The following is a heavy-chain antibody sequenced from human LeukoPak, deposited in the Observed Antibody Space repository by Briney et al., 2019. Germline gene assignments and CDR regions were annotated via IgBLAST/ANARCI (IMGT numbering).Heavy chain of an antibody. Sequence: SETLSLTCTVSGGPISSYYWSWIRQPPGKGLEWIGYIYYSGSTNYNPSLKSRVTISVDTSKNQFSLKLSSVTAADTAVYYCARGFGLYWYFDLWGRGTLVTVSS. D-gene: IGHD3-3*01. V-gene: IGHV4-59*01. J-gene: IGHJ2*01. CDR3: ARGFGLYWYFDL. CDR2: IYYSGST. CDR1: GGPISSYY.